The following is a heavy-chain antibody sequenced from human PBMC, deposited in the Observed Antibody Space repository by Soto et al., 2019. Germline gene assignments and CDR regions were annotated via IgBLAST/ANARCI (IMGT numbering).Heavy chain of an antibody. CDR2: IFSNDEK. Sequence: QVTLKESGPVLVKPTETLTLTCTVSGFSLSNARMGVSWIRQPPGKALEWLAHIFSNDEKSYSTSLKSRLTISKETSKSQVVLTMTNMDPVDTATYYCARVYYDFWSGSSSPYYYYGMDVWGQGTTVTVSS. D-gene: IGHD3-3*01. CDR3: ARVYYDFWSGSSSPYYYYGMDV. CDR1: GFSLSNARMG. J-gene: IGHJ6*02. V-gene: IGHV2-26*01.